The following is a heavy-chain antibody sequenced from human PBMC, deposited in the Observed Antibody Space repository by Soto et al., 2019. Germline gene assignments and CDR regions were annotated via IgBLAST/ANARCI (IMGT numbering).Heavy chain of an antibody. CDR3: ARGDTLDV. J-gene: IGHJ6*04. Sequence: QVQLVQSGAEVKKPGASVKVSCKASGNTFINYDINWVRQAPGQGLAWMGWMNPNSGVAGYAQKFQGRVTMNRNISISTAYMELNSLRSDDTAVYYCARGDTLDVWGRGTTVTVSS. CDR1: GNTFINYD. CDR2: MNPNSGVA. V-gene: IGHV1-8*01.